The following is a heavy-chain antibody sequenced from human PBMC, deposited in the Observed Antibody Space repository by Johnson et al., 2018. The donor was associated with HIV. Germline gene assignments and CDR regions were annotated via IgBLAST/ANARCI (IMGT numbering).Heavy chain of an antibody. D-gene: IGHD1-26*01. CDR2: IYSGGST. CDR3: AKGKIGGGSYSAPDAFDM. CDR1: GFTVSSNY. J-gene: IGHJ3*02. Sequence: VQLVESGGGLIQPGGSLRLSCAASGFTVSSNYMSWVRQAPGKGLEWVSVIYSGGSTYYADSVRGRFTISRDNSRNTLYLQMNSLRAEDTALYYCAKGKIGGGSYSAPDAFDMWGQGTMVTVAS. V-gene: IGHV3-53*01.